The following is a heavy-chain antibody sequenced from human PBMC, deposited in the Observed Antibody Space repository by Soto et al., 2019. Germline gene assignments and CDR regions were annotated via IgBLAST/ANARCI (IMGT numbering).Heavy chain of an antibody. CDR3: ATTYYYGSGSPLFDP. D-gene: IGHD3-10*01. CDR1: GFTFSSYW. Sequence: GSLRLSCAASGFTFSSYWMSWVRQAPGKGLEWVANIKQDGSEKYYVDSVKGRFTISRDNAKNSLYLQMNSLRAEDTAVYYCATTYYYGSGSPLFDPWGQGTLVTVSS. V-gene: IGHV3-7*03. CDR2: IKQDGSEK. J-gene: IGHJ5*02.